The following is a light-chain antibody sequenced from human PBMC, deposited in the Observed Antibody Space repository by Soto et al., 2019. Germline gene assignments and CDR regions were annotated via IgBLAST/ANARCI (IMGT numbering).Light chain of an antibody. V-gene: IGKV1-39*01. CDR2: AAS. CDR3: QQSYSTPRT. J-gene: IGKJ1*01. CDR1: QSISNY. Sequence: DIQMTQSPSSLSASVGDRVTITCRASQSISNYVKWYQQKPGKASKFLIYAASSLQSGVPSRFSGSGSGTAFTLTIRSMQPEDSATYYCQQSYSTPRTFGQGIKVKI.